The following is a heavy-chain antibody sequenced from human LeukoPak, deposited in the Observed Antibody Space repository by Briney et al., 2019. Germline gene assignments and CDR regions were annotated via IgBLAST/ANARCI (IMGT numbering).Heavy chain of an antibody. Sequence: GGSLRLSCAASGFTFSSYAMHWVRQAPGKGLEWVAVISHDGSNKYYADSVKGRFTISRDNSKNTLYLQMNSLRAEDTAVYYCARGWYQLLHNWFDPWGQGALVTVSS. CDR3: ARGWYQLLHNWFDP. J-gene: IGHJ5*02. CDR1: GFTFSSYA. V-gene: IGHV3-30-3*01. D-gene: IGHD2-2*01. CDR2: ISHDGSNK.